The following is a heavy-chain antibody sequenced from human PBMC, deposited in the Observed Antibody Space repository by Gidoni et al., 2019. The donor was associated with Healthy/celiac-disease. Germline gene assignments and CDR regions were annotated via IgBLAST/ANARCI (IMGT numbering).Heavy chain of an antibody. CDR1: GFTFSSSW. CDR3: ARDDGDYYYYYYGMDV. Sequence: EVQLVESGGGLVQPGGSLRLSCAASGFTFSSSWMHCVRQAPGKGLVWVSRINSDGSSTSYADSVKGRFTISRDNAKNTLYLQMNSLRAEDTAVYYCARDDGDYYYYYYGMDVWGQGTTVTVSS. D-gene: IGHD4-17*01. J-gene: IGHJ6*02. V-gene: IGHV3-74*01. CDR2: INSDGSST.